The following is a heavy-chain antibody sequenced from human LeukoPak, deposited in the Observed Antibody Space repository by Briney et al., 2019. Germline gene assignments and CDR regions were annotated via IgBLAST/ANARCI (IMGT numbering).Heavy chain of an antibody. V-gene: IGHV1-2*02. J-gene: IGHJ4*02. CDR2: INPNSSGT. CDR3: ARDYLLYDTSGYYYLLRY. CDR1: AYAFTVYY. D-gene: IGHD3-22*01. Sequence: ASVTLSLTSSAYAFTVYYIHWVRQAPAQGLELMGWINPNSSGTGYAQTFQGRVTMTRATFISTAYMELSRLRAVDTAVYYCARDYLLYDTSGYYYLLRYWGQGTLVTVSS.